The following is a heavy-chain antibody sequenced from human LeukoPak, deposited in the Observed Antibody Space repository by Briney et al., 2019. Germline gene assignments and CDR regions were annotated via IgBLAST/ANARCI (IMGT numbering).Heavy chain of an antibody. CDR2: INPNSGGT. CDR3: ARQAAPITYYYDSSGYQDY. CDR1: GYTFTGYY. Sequence: ASVKVSCKPSGYTFTGYYIHWVRQAPGQGLAWMGRINPNSGGTIYAQKFQGRVTMTKDTSISTAYLQWSSLKAPDTAMYYCARQAAPITYYYDSSGYQDYWGQGTLVTVSS. V-gene: IGHV1-2*06. D-gene: IGHD3-22*01. J-gene: IGHJ4*02.